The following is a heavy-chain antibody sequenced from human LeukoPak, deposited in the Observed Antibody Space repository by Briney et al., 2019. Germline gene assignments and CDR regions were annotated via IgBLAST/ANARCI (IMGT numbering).Heavy chain of an antibody. CDR2: IYTSGST. CDR3: ARDYSYYYGSGSFDYYYYYMDV. J-gene: IGHJ6*03. CDR1: GGSISSYY. Sequence: SETLSLTCTVSGGSISSYYWSWLRQPAGQGLKWIGRIYTSGSTNYNPSLKSRVTMSVDTSKNQFSLKLSSVTAADTAVYYCARDYSYYYGSGSFDYYYYYMDVWGKGTTVTVSS. D-gene: IGHD3-10*01. V-gene: IGHV4-4*07.